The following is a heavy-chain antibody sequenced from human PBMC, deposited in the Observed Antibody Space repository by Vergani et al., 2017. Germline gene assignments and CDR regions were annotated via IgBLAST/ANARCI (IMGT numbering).Heavy chain of an antibody. CDR2: ISSNGGST. CDR3: VKGGDYYDSSGYYLTPLVD. J-gene: IGHJ4*02. Sequence: EVQLVESGGGLVQPGGSLRLSCSASGFTFSSYAMHWVRQAPGKGLEYVSAISSNGGSTYYADSVKGRFTISRDNSKNTLYLQMSSLRAEDTAVHYCVKGGDYYDSSGYYLTPLVDWGQGTLVTVSS. V-gene: IGHV3-64D*06. CDR1: GFTFSSYA. D-gene: IGHD3-22*01.